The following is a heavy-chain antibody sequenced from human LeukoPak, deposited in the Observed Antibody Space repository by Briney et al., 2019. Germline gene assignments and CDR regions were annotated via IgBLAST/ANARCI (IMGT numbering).Heavy chain of an antibody. D-gene: IGHD5-18*01. J-gene: IGHJ4*02. V-gene: IGHV3-15*01. Sequence: GGSLRLSCAASGFTFNYAWMSWVRQAPGKGLEWVGRIKSKTDGETTDYAAPVKGRFTISRDDSKNTLYLQMNSLKTEDTALYYCTTAPSGYAYMNGWHLDYWGQGALVTGSS. CDR3: TTAPSGYAYMNGWHLDY. CDR1: GFTFNYAW. CDR2: IKSKTDGETT.